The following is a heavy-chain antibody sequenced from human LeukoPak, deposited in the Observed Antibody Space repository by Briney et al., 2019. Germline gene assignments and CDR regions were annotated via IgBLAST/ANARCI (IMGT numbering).Heavy chain of an antibody. J-gene: IGHJ4*02. Sequence: PGGSLRLSCAASGFTFSSYAMHWVRQAPGKGLEWVAVISYDGSNKYYADSVKGRFTISRDNAKNSLYLQMNSLRAEDTAVYYCARDGGYYSYFDYWGQGTLVTVSS. D-gene: IGHD3-22*01. CDR3: ARDGGYYSYFDY. CDR1: GFTFSSYA. V-gene: IGHV3-30*04. CDR2: ISYDGSNK.